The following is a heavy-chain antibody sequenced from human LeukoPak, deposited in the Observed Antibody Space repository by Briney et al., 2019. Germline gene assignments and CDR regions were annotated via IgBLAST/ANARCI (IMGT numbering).Heavy chain of an antibody. CDR2: IWSDGSNH. CDR1: KFTFSHYG. J-gene: IGHJ4*02. CDR3: ARDAQRGFDYSNSLAY. Sequence: PGRSLRLSCAASKFTFSHYGMHWVRQAPGKGLQWVAVIWSDGSNHYYADSVKGRFTISRDNSNNMVYLQMNSLRVDETGVYYCARDAQRGFDYSNSLAYWGQGVLVTVSS. D-gene: IGHD4-11*01. V-gene: IGHV3-33*01.